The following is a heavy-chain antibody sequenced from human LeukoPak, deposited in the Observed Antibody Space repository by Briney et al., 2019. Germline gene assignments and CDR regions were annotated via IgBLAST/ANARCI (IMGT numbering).Heavy chain of an antibody. V-gene: IGHV4-39*01. CDR1: GGSISSSSYY. Sequence: SETLSLTCTVSGGSISSSSYYWGWIRQPPGKGLEWIGSIYYSGSTYYNPSLKSRVTISVDTSKNQFSLKLSSVTAADTAVYYCASALNRYYYDSSGYYHNWFDPWGQGTLFTVSS. D-gene: IGHD3-22*01. CDR2: IYYSGST. J-gene: IGHJ5*02. CDR3: ASALNRYYYDSSGYYHNWFDP.